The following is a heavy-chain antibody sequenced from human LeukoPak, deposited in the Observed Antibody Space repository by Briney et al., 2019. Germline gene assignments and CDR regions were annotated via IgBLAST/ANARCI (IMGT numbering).Heavy chain of an antibody. CDR2: IGSYGGDT. D-gene: IGHD3-22*01. CDR3: ARDLWNFYDDSGYYRDLDS. J-gene: IGHJ4*02. Sequence: GASVKVSCKATSRISWVRQAPGQGLEWMGWIGSYGGDTYYAQKFQDRVTVTTETSTSTVYMELRSLRSDDTAVYYCARDLWNFYDDSGYYRDLDSWGQGTLVTVSS. CDR1: TSR. V-gene: IGHV1-18*01.